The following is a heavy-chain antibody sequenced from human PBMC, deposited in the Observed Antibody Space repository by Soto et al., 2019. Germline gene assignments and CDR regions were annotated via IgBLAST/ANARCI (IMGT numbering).Heavy chain of an antibody. Sequence: GGSLRLSCAASGFTFSSYAMSWVRQAPGKGLEWVSAISGSGGSTYYADSVKGRFTISRDNSKNTLYLQMNSLRAEDTAVYYCALKGVTFGGVIDGMDVWGQGTTVTVSS. D-gene: IGHD3-16*02. CDR2: ISGSGGST. V-gene: IGHV3-23*01. CDR1: GFTFSSYA. J-gene: IGHJ6*02. CDR3: ALKGVTFGGVIDGMDV.